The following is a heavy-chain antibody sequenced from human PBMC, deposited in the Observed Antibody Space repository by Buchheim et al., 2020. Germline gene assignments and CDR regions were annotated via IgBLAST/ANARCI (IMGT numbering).Heavy chain of an antibody. V-gene: IGHV3-33*01. Sequence: QVQLVESGGGVVQPGRSLRLSCAASGFTFSSYGMHWVRQAPGKGLEWVAVIWYDGSNKYYADSVKGRFTISRDNSKNTLYLQMNSLRAEDTAVYYCAREGQGDDFWSGYYWSPRYYYGMDVWGQGTT. J-gene: IGHJ6*02. CDR3: AREGQGDDFWSGYYWSPRYYYGMDV. CDR2: IWYDGSNK. D-gene: IGHD3-3*01. CDR1: GFTFSSYG.